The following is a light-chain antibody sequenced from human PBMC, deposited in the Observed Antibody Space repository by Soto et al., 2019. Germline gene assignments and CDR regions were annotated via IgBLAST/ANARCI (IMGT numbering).Light chain of an antibody. J-gene: IGLJ2*01. V-gene: IGLV1-44*01. CDR2: LNN. CDR1: SSNIGSET. Sequence: QAVVTQPPSASGTPGQRVTISCSGSSSNIGSETVNWYQHLPGTAPKLLIYLNNQRPSGVPDRFSGSKSDTSASLAISGLQSGDEADYYCATWDDSLKRVVFGGGTKVTVL. CDR3: ATWDDSLKRVV.